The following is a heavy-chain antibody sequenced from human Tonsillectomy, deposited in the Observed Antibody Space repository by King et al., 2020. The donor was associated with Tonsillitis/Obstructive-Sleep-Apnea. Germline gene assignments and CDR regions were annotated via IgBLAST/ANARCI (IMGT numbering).Heavy chain of an antibody. CDR3: AKGEDYCCGTSCYGRDFWYFDL. CDR1: GFTFSSYG. Sequence: VQLVESGGGVVQPGRSLRLSCAASGFTFSSYGMHWVRQAPGKGLEWVAVIWYDGSNKYYADSVKGRFTISRNNSKNTLYLQMNSLRAEDTAMYYLAKGEDYCCGTSCYGRDFWYFDLWGRGTLVTVSS. D-gene: IGHD2-2*01. CDR2: IWYDGSNK. V-gene: IGHV3-33*06. J-gene: IGHJ2*01.